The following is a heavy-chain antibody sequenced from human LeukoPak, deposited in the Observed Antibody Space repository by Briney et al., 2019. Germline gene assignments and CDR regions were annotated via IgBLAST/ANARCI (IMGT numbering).Heavy chain of an antibody. Sequence: SETLSLTCAVYGGSFSGYYWSWIRQPPGKGLEWIGEINHSGSTNYNPSLKSRVTISVDTSKNQFSLKLSSVTAADTAVHYCARLYYYGSGSYPDYWGQGTLVTVSS. V-gene: IGHV4-34*01. J-gene: IGHJ4*02. D-gene: IGHD3-10*01. CDR2: INHSGST. CDR3: ARLYYYGSGSYPDY. CDR1: GGSFSGYY.